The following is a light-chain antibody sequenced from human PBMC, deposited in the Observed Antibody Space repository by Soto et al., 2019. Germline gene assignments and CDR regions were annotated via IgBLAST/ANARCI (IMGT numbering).Light chain of an antibody. CDR2: GAS. Sequence: EIVLTQSPGTLSLSPVERATLSCMASQSVSSSYLAWYQQKPGQAPRLLIYGASTRATGIPARFSGSGSGTEFTLTISSLQSEDSAVYYCQHYNHWLWTFGQGTKVDIK. CDR1: QSVSSSY. V-gene: IGKV3-15*01. CDR3: QHYNHWLWT. J-gene: IGKJ1*01.